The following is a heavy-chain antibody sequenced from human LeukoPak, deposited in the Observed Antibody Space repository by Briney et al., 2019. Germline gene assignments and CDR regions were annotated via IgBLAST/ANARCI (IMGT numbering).Heavy chain of an antibody. D-gene: IGHD5-18*01. J-gene: IGHJ4*02. CDR1: GFIFSDLE. V-gene: IGHV3-48*03. CDR3: VRGYTPDY. Sequence: GGSLRLSCVASGFIFSDLEMHWVRQAPGKGLEWISFISETGSTIYYADSVTGRFTISRDNAKNSLYLQMDSLRDEDTALYYCVRGYTPDYWGQGALVTVSS. CDR2: ISETGSTI.